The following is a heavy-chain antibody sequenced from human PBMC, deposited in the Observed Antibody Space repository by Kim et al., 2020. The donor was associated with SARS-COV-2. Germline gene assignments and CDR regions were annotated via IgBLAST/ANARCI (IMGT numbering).Heavy chain of an antibody. Sequence: SETLSLTCAVSGGSISSSNWWSWVRQPPGKGLEWIGEIYHSGSTNYNPSLKSRVTISVDKSKNQFSLKLSSVTAADTAVYYCARDHMYYDSSVEGGARAFDIWGQGTMVTVSS. D-gene: IGHD3-22*01. CDR2: IYHSGST. CDR1: GGSISSSNW. J-gene: IGHJ3*02. V-gene: IGHV4-4*02. CDR3: ARDHMYYDSSVEGGARAFDI.